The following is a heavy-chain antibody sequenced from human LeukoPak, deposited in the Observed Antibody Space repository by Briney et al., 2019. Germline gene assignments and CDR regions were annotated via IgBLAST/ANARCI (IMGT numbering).Heavy chain of an antibody. D-gene: IGHD6-19*01. CDR2: IYHSGST. J-gene: IGHJ4*02. CDR3: AGAVAGYYFDY. V-gene: IGHV4-38-2*01. Sequence: SETLSLTCAVSGYSISSGYYWGWIRQPPGKGLEWIGSIYHSGSTYYNPSLKSRVTISVDTSKNPFSLKLSSVTAADTAVYYCAGAVAGYYFDYWGQGTLVTVSS. CDR1: GYSISSGYY.